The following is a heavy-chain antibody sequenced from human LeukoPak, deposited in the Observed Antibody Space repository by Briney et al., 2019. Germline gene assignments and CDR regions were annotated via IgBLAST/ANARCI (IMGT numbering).Heavy chain of an antibody. D-gene: IGHD4-11*01. V-gene: IGHV3-7*01. CDR2: IRPDGSEQ. J-gene: IGHJ4*02. CDR1: GFTFTNFW. Sequence: GGSLRLSCAASGFTFTNFWMNWIRRAPGRGLEWVANIRPDGSEQFYVDSVKGRFTISRDNAKNPVYLQMNSLRADDTAVYYCAGRDSARNPWAYWGQGTLVTVST. CDR3: AGRDSARNPWAY.